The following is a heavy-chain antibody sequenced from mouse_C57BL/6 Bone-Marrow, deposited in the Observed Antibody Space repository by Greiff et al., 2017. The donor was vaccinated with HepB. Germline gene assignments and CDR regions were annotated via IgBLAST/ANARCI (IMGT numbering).Heavy chain of an antibody. CDR3: TMSYGSPDY. V-gene: IGHV1-5*01. Sequence: VQLKQSGTVLARPGASVKMSCKTSGYTFTSYWMHWVNQRPGQGLEWIGAIYPGNSDTSYNQQFKGKAKLAAVTSASTAYMELSSLTSEDSAVYYGTMSYGSPDYWGQGTTLTVSS. CDR2: IYPGNSDT. CDR1: GYTFTSYW. D-gene: IGHD1-1*01. J-gene: IGHJ2*01.